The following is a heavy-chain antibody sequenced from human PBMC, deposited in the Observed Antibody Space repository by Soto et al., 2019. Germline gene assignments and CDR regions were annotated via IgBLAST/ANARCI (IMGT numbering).Heavy chain of an antibody. CDR3: AREPYSESSASYSGPPDS. CDR1: GDSISSGDYF. D-gene: IGHD3-22*01. Sequence: SETLSLTCTVSGDSISSGDYFWSWIRQPPGKGLEWIGYISNSGSTFYNPSLKSRVTMSTDTSMNQFSLRLTSVTVADTAVYYCAREPYSESSASYSGPPDSWGQGTLVTLSS. CDR2: ISNSGST. V-gene: IGHV4-30-4*01. J-gene: IGHJ4*02.